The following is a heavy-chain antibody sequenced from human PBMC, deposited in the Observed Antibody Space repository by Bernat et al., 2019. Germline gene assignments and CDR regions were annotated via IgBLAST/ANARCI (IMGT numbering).Heavy chain of an antibody. J-gene: IGHJ6*03. D-gene: IGHD6-19*01. Sequence: QVQLQESGPGLVKPSETLSLTCTVSGGSISSYYWSWIRQPPGKGLEWIGYIYYSGSTNYNPSLKSRVTISVDTSKNQFSLKLSSVTAADTVVYYCARIAAVAGTGYYYYYYYMDVWGKGTTVTVSS. CDR1: GGSISSYY. V-gene: IGHV4-59*01. CDR2: IYYSGST. CDR3: ARIAAVAGTGYYYYYYYMDV.